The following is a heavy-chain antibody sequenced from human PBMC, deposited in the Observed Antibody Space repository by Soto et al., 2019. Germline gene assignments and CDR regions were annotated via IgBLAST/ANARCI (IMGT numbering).Heavy chain of an antibody. CDR3: GRLARFGAYLRDAFDI. CDR1: GGSISSSSYY. CDR2: IYYSGST. V-gene: IGHV4-39*01. J-gene: IGHJ3*02. D-gene: IGHD3-10*01. Sequence: QLQLQESVPGLVKPSETLSLTCTVSGGSISSSSYYWGWIRQPPGTGLEWIGTIYYSGSTYFNPSLKSLLTIPLATPKSQLSLKLSAVTAADTAVYYSGRLARFGAYLRDAFDIEGQGT.